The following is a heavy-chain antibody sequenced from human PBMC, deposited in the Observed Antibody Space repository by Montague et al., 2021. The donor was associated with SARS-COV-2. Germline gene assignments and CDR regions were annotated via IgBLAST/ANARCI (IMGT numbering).Heavy chain of an antibody. J-gene: IGHJ3*02. CDR2: IYYSGST. CDR1: GGSISSGGYY. D-gene: IGHD3-22*01. Sequence: TLSLTCTVSGGSISSGGYYWSWIRQHPGKGLEWIGYIYYSGSTYYNPSLKSRVTISVDTSKNQFSLKLSSVTAADTAVYYRARARITMIVAVNAFDIWGQGTMVTVSS. V-gene: IGHV4-31*03. CDR3: ARARITMIVAVNAFDI.